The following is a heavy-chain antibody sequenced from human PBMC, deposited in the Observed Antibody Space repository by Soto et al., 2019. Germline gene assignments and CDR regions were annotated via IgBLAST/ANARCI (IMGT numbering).Heavy chain of an antibody. CDR3: ARDPGGHYCTSTSCLYFFYH. Sequence: EVQLLESGGALVQPGGSLRLSCAASGFTFSNHAMNWVRQAPGKGLEWVSTISESGSTYYADSVKGRFTISRDNSKNTLYVQMNSLRAEDTAVYYCARDPGGHYCTSTSCLYFFYHWGQGTLVIVSS. D-gene: IGHD2-2*01. CDR1: GFTFSNHA. J-gene: IGHJ4*02. CDR2: ISESGST. V-gene: IGHV3-23*01.